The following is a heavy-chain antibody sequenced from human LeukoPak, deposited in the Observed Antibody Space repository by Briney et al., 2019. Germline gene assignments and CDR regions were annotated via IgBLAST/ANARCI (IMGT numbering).Heavy chain of an antibody. J-gene: IGHJ4*02. CDR2: INSSGGST. D-gene: IGHD6-6*01. CDR1: GFTFNSYG. CDR3: AKEGRTATRPDYFDY. Sequence: GGSLRLSCAASGFTFNSYGMSWVRQAPGKGLEWVSAINSSGGSTYYADSVKGRFTISRDNSKNTLYLQMNSLRAEDTAVYYCAKEGRTATRPDYFDYWGQGSLVTVSS. V-gene: IGHV3-23*01.